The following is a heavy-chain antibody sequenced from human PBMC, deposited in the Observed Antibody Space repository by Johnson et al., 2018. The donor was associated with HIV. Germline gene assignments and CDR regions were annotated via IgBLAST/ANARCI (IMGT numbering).Heavy chain of an antibody. V-gene: IGHV3-33*01. CDR1: GFTFSSYG. Sequence: VQLVESGGGVVQPGRSLRLSCAASGFTFSSYGMHWVRQAPGKGLEWVAVIWYDGSNKYYADSVKGRFTISRDNSKNTLYLQMNSLRAEDTAVYYCARGGVGAGDAFDIWGQGTMVTVSS. J-gene: IGHJ3*02. CDR2: IWYDGSNK. D-gene: IGHD1-26*01. CDR3: ARGGVGAGDAFDI.